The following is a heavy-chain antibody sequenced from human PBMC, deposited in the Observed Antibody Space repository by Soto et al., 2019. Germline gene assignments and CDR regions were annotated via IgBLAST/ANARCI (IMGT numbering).Heavy chain of an antibody. CDR3: ARHRIAADIFDI. D-gene: IGHD6-13*01. Sequence: GESLKISCKGSGYTFTNYWITWVRQMPVKGLEWMGRIDCSDSYTNYSPSFQGHVTISADKSINTAYLQWSSLKASDTAMYYCARHRIAADIFDIWGQGTMVTVSS. V-gene: IGHV5-10-1*01. CDR2: IDCSDSYT. CDR1: GYTFTNYW. J-gene: IGHJ3*02.